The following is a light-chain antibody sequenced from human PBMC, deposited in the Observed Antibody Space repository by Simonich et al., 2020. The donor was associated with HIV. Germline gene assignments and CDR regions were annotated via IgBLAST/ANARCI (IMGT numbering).Light chain of an antibody. CDR3: QQYNGYPLT. J-gene: IGKJ4*01. V-gene: IGKV1-13*02. CDR2: DAS. CDR1: QDIRSA. Sequence: AIQLTQSPSSLSASVGDRVTITCRTSQDIRSALAWYQQKPGKTPRVLIYDASRLESWVPSRFSGSGSGTDFTLTISGLQPEDFAVYYCQQYNGYPLTFGGGTKVEIK.